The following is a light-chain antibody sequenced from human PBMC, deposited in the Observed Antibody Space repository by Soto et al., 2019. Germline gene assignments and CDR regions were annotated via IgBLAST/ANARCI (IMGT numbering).Light chain of an antibody. CDR1: NTDLGVYGY. CDR3: FSKISRFVYG. Sequence: QSVLAQPASVSGSFGQSITISCSGPNTDLGVYGYVSWYQHHPGKAPKLLIYDVNNRPSGISDRFSGSKSGDTASLTISGLQAEDEADYFCFSKISRFVYGFGTGTKVTVL. J-gene: IGLJ1*01. CDR2: DVN. V-gene: IGLV2-14*01.